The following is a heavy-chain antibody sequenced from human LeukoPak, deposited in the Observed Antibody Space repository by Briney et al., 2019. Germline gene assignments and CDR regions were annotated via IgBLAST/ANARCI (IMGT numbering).Heavy chain of an antibody. CDR3: ARDAHFPPGYSYVGAFDI. V-gene: IGHV3-21*01. CDR1: GFTFSSYS. CDR2: ISSSSSYI. D-gene: IGHD5-18*01. J-gene: IGHJ3*02. Sequence: PGGSLRLSCAASGFTFSSYSMNWVRQAPGKGLEWVSSISSSSSYIYYADSVKGRFTISRDNAKNSLYLQMNSLRAEDTAVYYCARDAHFPPGYSYVGAFDIWGQGTMVTVSS.